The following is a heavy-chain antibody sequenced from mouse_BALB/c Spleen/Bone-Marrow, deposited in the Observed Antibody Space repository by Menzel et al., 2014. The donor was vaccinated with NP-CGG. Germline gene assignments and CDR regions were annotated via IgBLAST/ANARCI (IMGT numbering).Heavy chain of an antibody. D-gene: IGHD2-3*01. CDR2: IDPSDSET. CDR1: GYTFTSYW. Sequence: VQMPQSGAELVKPGAPVKLSCKASGYTFTSYWMNWVKQRPGRGLEWIGRIDPSDSETHYNQKFKDKATLTVDKSSSTAYIQLSSLTSEDSAVYYCARSHGYYPYWYFHVWGAATPVPVSS. V-gene: IGHV1-69*02. J-gene: IGHJ1*01. CDR3: ARSHGYYPYWYFHV.